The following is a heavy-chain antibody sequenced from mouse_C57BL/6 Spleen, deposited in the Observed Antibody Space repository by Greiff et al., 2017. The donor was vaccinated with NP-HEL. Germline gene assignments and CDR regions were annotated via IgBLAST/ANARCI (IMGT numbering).Heavy chain of an antibody. CDR2: FYPGSGSI. V-gene: IGHV1-62-2*01. J-gene: IGHJ3*01. CDR3: ARHERYGSSYGWFAY. CDR1: GYTFTEYT. Sequence: VQLQQSGAELVKPGASVKLSCKASGYTFTEYTIHWVKQRPGQGLEWIGWFYPGSGSIKYNEKFKDKATLTADKSSSTVYMELSSLTSEDSAVYVWARHERYGSSYGWFAYWGQGTLVTVSA. D-gene: IGHD1-1*01.